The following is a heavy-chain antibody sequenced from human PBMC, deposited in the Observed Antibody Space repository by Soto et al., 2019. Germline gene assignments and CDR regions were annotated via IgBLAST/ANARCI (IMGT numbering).Heavy chain of an antibody. CDR3: ARQNAKVRGVIRAVDY. J-gene: IGHJ4*02. CDR2: ISGSGGST. V-gene: IGHV3-23*01. Sequence: GGSLRLSCAASGFTFSSYAMSWVRQAPGKGLEWVSAISGSGGSTYYADSVKGRFTISRDNSKNTLYLQMNSLRAEDTAVYYCARQNAKVRGVIRAVDYWGQGTLVTVSS. D-gene: IGHD3-10*01. CDR1: GFTFSSYA.